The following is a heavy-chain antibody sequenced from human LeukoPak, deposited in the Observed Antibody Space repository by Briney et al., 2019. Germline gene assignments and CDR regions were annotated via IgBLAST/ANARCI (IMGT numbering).Heavy chain of an antibody. J-gene: IGHJ4*02. Sequence: GASVKVSCKASGYTFTGYYMHWGRQAPGQGLEWMGWINPNSGGTNYAQKFQGTVTMTRDTSISTAYMELSRLRSDDTAVYYCARTSSGSGWLTAFDYWGQGTLVTVSS. V-gene: IGHV1-2*02. CDR1: GYTFTGYY. CDR2: INPNSGGT. CDR3: ARTSSGSGWLTAFDY. D-gene: IGHD6-19*01.